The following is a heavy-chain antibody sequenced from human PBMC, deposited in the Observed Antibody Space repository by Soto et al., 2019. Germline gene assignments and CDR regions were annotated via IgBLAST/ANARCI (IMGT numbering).Heavy chain of an antibody. V-gene: IGHV3-48*01. CDR3: AKEGVADKYYYYGMDV. D-gene: IGHD3-3*01. CDR1: GFTFSSYS. J-gene: IGHJ6*02. Sequence: PGGSLRLSCAASGFTFSSYSMSWVRQAPGKGLEWVSYISSSSSTIYYADSVKGRFTISRDNSKNTVYLQMNNMRVEDTAIYYCAKEGVADKYYYYGMDVWGQGTTVTVSS. CDR2: ISSSSSTI.